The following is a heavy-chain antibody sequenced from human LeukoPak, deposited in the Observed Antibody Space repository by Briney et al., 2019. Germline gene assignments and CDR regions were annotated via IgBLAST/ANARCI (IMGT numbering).Heavy chain of an antibody. Sequence: LTGGSLRLSCAASGFTFSSYAMSWVRQAPGKGLEWVSAISGSGGSTYYADSVKGRFTISRDNSKNTLYLQMNSLRAEDTAVYYCAKDQSTGTYYYYYYYIDVWGKGTTVTVSS. D-gene: IGHD7-27*01. CDR3: AKDQSTGTYYYYYYYIDV. J-gene: IGHJ6*03. V-gene: IGHV3-23*01. CDR1: GFTFSSYA. CDR2: ISGSGGST.